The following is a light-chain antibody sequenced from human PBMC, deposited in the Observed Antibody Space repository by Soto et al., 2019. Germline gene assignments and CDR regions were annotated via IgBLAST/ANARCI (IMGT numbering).Light chain of an antibody. J-gene: IGLJ3*02. Sequence: QSALTQPRSVSGSLGQSVTISCTGTSSDVGGYDYVSWYEQHPGKAPKLMIYDVTKRPSGVPDRFSGSKSGNTASLAVSGLQPDDEAVYYCCSYAGTTCVFGGGTKVTVL. CDR3: CSYAGTTCV. V-gene: IGLV2-11*01. CDR1: SSDVGGYDY. CDR2: DVT.